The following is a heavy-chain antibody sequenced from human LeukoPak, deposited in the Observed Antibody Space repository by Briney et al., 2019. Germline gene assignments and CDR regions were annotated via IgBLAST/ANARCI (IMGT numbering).Heavy chain of an antibody. D-gene: IGHD6-19*01. CDR1: GGTFSSYA. J-gene: IGHJ4*02. V-gene: IGHV1-69*13. CDR3: ASQASGWYFPFDY. Sequence: ASVNVSCKASGGTFSSYAISWVRQAPGQGLEWMGGIIPIFGTANYAQKFQGRVTITADESTSTAYMELSSLRSEDTAVYYCASQASGWYFPFDYWGQGTLVTVSS. CDR2: IIPIFGTA.